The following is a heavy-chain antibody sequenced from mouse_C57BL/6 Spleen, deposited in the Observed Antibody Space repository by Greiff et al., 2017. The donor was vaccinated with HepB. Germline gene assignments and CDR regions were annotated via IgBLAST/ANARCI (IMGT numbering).Heavy chain of an antibody. CDR1: GYTFTSYW. CDR3: AREDLYDYEVHFDY. Sequence: QVQLQQPGAELVKPGASVKMSCKASGYTFTSYWITWVKQRPGQGLEWIGDIYPGSGSTNYNEKFKSKATLTVDTSSSTAYMQLSSLTSEDSAVYYCAREDLYDYEVHFDYWCQGTTLIVSS. J-gene: IGHJ2*01. V-gene: IGHV1-55*01. CDR2: IYPGSGST. D-gene: IGHD2-4*01.